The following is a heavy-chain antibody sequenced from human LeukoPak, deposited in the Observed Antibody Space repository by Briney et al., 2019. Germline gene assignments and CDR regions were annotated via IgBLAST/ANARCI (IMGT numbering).Heavy chain of an antibody. CDR1: GFTVSSNY. D-gene: IGHD5-24*01. J-gene: IGHJ4*02. Sequence: PGGSLRLSCAASGFTVSSNYMSWVRQAPGKGLEWVSVIYSGGSTYYADSVKGRFTISRDNSKNTLYLQMNGLRAEDTAVYYCAREGDGYRFFDYWGQGTLVTVSS. CDR3: AREGDGYRFFDY. V-gene: IGHV3-53*01. CDR2: IYSGGST.